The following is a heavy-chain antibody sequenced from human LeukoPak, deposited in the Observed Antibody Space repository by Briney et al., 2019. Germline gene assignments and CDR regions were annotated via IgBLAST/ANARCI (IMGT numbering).Heavy chain of an antibody. D-gene: IGHD1-26*01. J-gene: IGHJ4*02. CDR2: IWHDGSNE. V-gene: IGHV3-33*06. Sequence: PGGPLRLSCAASRFTFSSYPMPWVRQAPGKGLEWVAIIWHDGSNEHCADSVKGRFTISRDNSKNTLYLQMNILRAEDTAVYYCAKDNSGSSTGGYHFDSWGQGTLVTVSS. CDR1: RFTFSSYP. CDR3: AKDNSGSSTGGYHFDS.